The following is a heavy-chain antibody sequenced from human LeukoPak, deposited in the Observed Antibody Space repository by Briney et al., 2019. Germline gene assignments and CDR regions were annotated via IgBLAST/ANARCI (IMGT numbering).Heavy chain of an antibody. V-gene: IGHV4-59*08. CDR3: ARTYCGTNACPLEF. CDR2: IFHTGTT. Sequence: SETLSLTCTVSGGSISTYYWSWIRQPPGKGLECLGFIFHTGTTNYNPSLKSRVTISVDTSKNQFSLNLSSVTAADTAVYYCARTYCGTNACPLEFWGQGTLVTVSS. J-gene: IGHJ4*02. D-gene: IGHD2-21*01. CDR1: GGSISTYY.